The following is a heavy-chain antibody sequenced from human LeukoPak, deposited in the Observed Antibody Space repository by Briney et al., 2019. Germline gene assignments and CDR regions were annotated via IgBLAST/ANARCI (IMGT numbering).Heavy chain of an antibody. V-gene: IGHV1-46*01. CDR2: INPSGGST. CDR3: ARVSLDYYDSSGYDYYFDY. D-gene: IGHD3-22*01. J-gene: IGHJ4*02. CDR1: GGTFSSYA. Sequence: ASVKVSCKASGGTFSSYAISWVRQAPGQGLEWMGIINPSGGSTSYAQKFQGRVTMTRDTSTSTVYMELSSLRSEDTAVYYCARVSLDYYDSSGYDYYFDYWGQGTLVTVSS.